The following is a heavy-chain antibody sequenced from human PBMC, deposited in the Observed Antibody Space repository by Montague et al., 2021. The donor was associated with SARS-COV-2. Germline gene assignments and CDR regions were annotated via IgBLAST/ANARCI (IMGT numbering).Heavy chain of an antibody. Sequence: SETLSLTCTVSGGSITDINYYWGWIRQPPGKGLKWIGNIFHSGSTYYNPSLKSRVTISVDTSKNQFSLELSSVTAADTAVYYCAREVGRGYSGYEGEYWGQGTLVTVSS. CDR2: IFHSGST. J-gene: IGHJ4*02. CDR1: GGSITDINYY. V-gene: IGHV4-39*07. D-gene: IGHD5-12*01. CDR3: AREVGRGYSGYEGEY.